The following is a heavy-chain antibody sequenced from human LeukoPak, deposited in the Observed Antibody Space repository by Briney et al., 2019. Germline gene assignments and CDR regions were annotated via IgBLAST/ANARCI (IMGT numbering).Heavy chain of an antibody. CDR1: GFNFSSYW. Sequence: GGSLRLSCAASGFNFSSYWMSWVRQAPGKGLEWVANINQGGGKKYYVDSVRGRFAISRDNAENSVYLQMNSLRAEDTALYYCARGGAPDNWGQGTLVTVSS. D-gene: IGHD1-26*01. V-gene: IGHV3-7*01. CDR3: ARGGAPDN. J-gene: IGHJ4*02. CDR2: INQGGGKK.